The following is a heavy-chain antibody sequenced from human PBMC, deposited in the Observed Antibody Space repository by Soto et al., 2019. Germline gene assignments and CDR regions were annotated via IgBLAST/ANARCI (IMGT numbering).Heavy chain of an antibody. CDR3: AQRGAARTHASYYYYGMDV. Sequence: PGGALRVSCSASGVTVSSNYMSWVRQAPGKGLEWVSVIYSCGSTYYADSVKGRFTISRDNSKNTLYLQMNSLRAEDTAVYYCAQRGAARTHASYYYYGMDVWGQGTTVTVSS. V-gene: IGHV3-66*03. CDR2: IYSCGST. D-gene: IGHD6-6*01. CDR1: GVTVSSNY. J-gene: IGHJ6*02.